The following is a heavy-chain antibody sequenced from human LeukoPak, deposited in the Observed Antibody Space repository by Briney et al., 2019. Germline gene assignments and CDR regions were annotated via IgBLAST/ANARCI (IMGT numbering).Heavy chain of an antibody. CDR1: GFTFSSYA. CDR3: ARDSGYCSGGSCYFGYFDY. J-gene: IGHJ4*02. D-gene: IGHD2-15*01. CDR2: ISYDGSNK. Sequence: GGSLRLACAASGFTFSSYAMHEVRQAPGKGLEWVAVISYDGSNKYYADSVKGRFTISRDNSKNTLYLQMNSLRAEDTAVYYCARDSGYCSGGSCYFGYFDYWGQGTLVTVSS. V-gene: IGHV3-30-3*01.